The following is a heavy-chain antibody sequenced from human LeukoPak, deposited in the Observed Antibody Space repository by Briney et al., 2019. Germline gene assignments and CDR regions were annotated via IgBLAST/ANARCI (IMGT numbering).Heavy chain of an antibody. Sequence: GGSLRLSCAASGFTFSSYAMSWVRQAPGKGLEWVSAISGSGGSTYYADSVKGRFTISRDNSKNTLYLQMNSLRAEDTAVYYCAKGRIVATPKGDYFDYWGQGTLVTVSS. J-gene: IGHJ4*02. D-gene: IGHD5-12*01. CDR1: GFTFSSYA. V-gene: IGHV3-23*01. CDR2: ISGSGGST. CDR3: AKGRIVATPKGDYFDY.